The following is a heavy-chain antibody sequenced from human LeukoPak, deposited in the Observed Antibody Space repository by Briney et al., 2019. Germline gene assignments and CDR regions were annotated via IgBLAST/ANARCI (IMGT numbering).Heavy chain of an antibody. CDR2: ISGSGNGFSI. J-gene: IGHJ4*02. CDR3: VKDFGRIRGTPDS. Sequence: GGSLRLSCSASGFVFTIYTMYWVRQAPGKGPEYVSTISGSGNGFSIYYADSVRGRFTISRDDSKSILYLQMNGLRSEDTAVYYCVKDFGRIRGTPDSWGQGTLVTVSS. CDR1: GFVFTIYT. D-gene: IGHD1-26*01. V-gene: IGHV3-64D*06.